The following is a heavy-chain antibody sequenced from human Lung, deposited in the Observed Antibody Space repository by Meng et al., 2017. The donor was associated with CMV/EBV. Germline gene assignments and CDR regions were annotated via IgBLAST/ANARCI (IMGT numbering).Heavy chain of an antibody. V-gene: IGHV1-8*03. Sequence: ASAXVSXXASGYTFTSYDINWVRQATGQGLEWMGWMNPNSGNTGYAQKFQGRVTITRNTSISTAYMELSSLRSEDTAVYYCARVYTCRDDFWRNCYYYGMDVWGQGXTVTVS. CDR1: GYTFTSYD. D-gene: IGHD3-3*01. CDR3: ARVYTCRDDFWRNCYYYGMDV. J-gene: IGHJ6*02. CDR2: MNPNSGNT.